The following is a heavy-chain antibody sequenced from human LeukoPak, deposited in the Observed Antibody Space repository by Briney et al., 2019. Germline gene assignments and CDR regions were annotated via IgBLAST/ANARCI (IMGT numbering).Heavy chain of an antibody. CDR1: GLPFGSYA. Sequence: SGESLRLSCAPAGLPFGSYAMTWVRPAAEKGLESVSVITYRADTYYADSVKGRFTSSRDNTHNTVHLHMDNLRADDTAVYYFSKGDYWSPENYLDSWGQGTLVTVS. J-gene: IGHJ4*02. V-gene: IGHV3-23*01. CDR2: ITYRADT. D-gene: IGHD1-1*01. CDR3: SKGDYWSPENYLDS.